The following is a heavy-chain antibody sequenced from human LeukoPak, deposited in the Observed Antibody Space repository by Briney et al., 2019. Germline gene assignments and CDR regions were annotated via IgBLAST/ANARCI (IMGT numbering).Heavy chain of an antibody. Sequence: ASVYVTLKASGYTFTSYAMNLMRQPPAQGLEWMGCINTNSGNLTYAQGFTEGFVFFFNTSVSTAYLQISSLKAEDTAVYYCAGGSPSHYWGQGTLVTVSS. J-gene: IGHJ4*02. CDR2: INTNSGNL. CDR3: AGGSPSHY. CDR1: GYTFTSYA. V-gene: IGHV7-4-1*02.